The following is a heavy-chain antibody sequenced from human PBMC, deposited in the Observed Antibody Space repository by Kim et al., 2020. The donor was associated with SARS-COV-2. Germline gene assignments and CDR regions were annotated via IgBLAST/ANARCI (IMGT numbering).Heavy chain of an antibody. CDR1: GFTFSSYS. V-gene: IGHV3-21*04. Sequence: GGSLRLSCAASGFTFSSYSMNWVRQAPGKGLEWVSSISSSSSYIYYADSVKGRFTISRDNAKNSLYLQMNSLRAEDTAVYYCAREMHEVVAAIPAYYYYGMDVWGQGTTVTVSS. CDR3: AREMHEVVAAIPAYYYYGMDV. D-gene: IGHD2-15*01. J-gene: IGHJ6*02. CDR2: ISSSSSYI.